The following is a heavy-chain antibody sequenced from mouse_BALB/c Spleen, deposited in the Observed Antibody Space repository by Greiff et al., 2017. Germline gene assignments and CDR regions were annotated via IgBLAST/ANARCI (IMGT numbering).Heavy chain of an antibody. J-gene: IGHJ4*01. CDR1: GYSITSDYA. V-gene: IGHV3-2*02. CDR2: ISYSGST. Sequence: EVKLVESGPGLVKPSQSLSLTCTVTGYSITSDYAWNWIRQFPGNKLEWMGYISYSGSTSYNPSLKSRISITRDTSKNQFFLQLNSVTTEDTATYYCARYDGYYVGYAMDYWGQGTSVTVSS. CDR3: ARYDGYYVGYAMDY. D-gene: IGHD2-3*01.